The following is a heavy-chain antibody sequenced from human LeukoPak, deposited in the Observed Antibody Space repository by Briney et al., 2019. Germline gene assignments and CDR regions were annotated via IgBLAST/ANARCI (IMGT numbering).Heavy chain of an antibody. CDR1: GGALRGYY. CDR3: ARVLVVAAGHDY. D-gene: IGHD2-15*01. CDR2: INHSGST. V-gene: IGHV4-34*01. J-gene: IGHJ4*02. Sequence: PSETLSPNLAVYGGALRGYYWSWVPPPPGKGREWIGEINHSGSTNYNPSLKSRVTISVDTSKNQFSLKLSSVTAADTAVYYCARVLVVAAGHDYWGQGTLVTVSS.